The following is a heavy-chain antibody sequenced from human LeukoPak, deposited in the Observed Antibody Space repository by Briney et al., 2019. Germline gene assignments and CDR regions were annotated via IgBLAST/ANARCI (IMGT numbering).Heavy chain of an antibody. CDR2: ISDSGAM. Sequence: GGSLRLSCAASGFTFSTYSMKWVRQAPGEGLEWVSYISDSGAMYYADSVRGRFTISRENAQNSLFLQMKSLRAEDTAVYYCARGGSYAAFEIWGQGTMVTVSS. V-gene: IGHV3-48*01. CDR3: ARGGSYAAFEI. D-gene: IGHD1-26*01. CDR1: GFTFSTYS. J-gene: IGHJ3*02.